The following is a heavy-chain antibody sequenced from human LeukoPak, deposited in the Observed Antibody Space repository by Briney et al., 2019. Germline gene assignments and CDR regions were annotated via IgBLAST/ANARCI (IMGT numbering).Heavy chain of an antibody. CDR2: ISSSGSTI. D-gene: IGHD3-16*02. J-gene: IGHJ4*02. Sequence: PGGSLRLSCAASGFTFSDYYMSWIRQAPGKGLEWVSYISSSGSTIYYADSVKGRFTISRDNAKNSLYLQMNSLRAEDTAVYYCARDEEGGYVWGSYRYSGSGYWGQGTLATVSS. CDR3: ARDEEGGYVWGSYRYSGSGY. V-gene: IGHV3-11*01. CDR1: GFTFSDYY.